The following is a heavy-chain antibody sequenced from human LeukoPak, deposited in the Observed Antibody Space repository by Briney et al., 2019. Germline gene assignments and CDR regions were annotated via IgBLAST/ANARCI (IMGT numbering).Heavy chain of an antibody. CDR1: GFTFSDHY. CDR3: ARGESGSYF. Sequence: GGSLRLSCAASGFTFSDHYMDWVRQAPGKGLEWVGRTRNKANSYTTEYAASVKGRFTISRDDSKNSLYLQMNSLKTEDTAVYYCARGESGSYFGGQGTLVTVSS. V-gene: IGHV3-72*01. CDR2: TRNKANSYTT. J-gene: IGHJ4*02. D-gene: IGHD1-26*01.